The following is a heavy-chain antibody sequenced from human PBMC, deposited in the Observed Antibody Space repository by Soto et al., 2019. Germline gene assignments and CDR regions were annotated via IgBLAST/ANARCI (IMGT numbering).Heavy chain of an antibody. V-gene: IGHV3-30-3*01. J-gene: IGHJ6*02. Sequence: QVQLVESGGGVVQPGRSLRLSCAASGFTFSSYAMHWVRQAPGKGLEWVAAISYDGSNKYYADSVKGRFTISRDNSKNTLYLQMNSLRAEDTAVYYCARPLLEGYYYSGMDVWGQETTVTVSS. CDR2: ISYDGSNK. CDR1: GFTFSSYA. CDR3: ARPLLEGYYYSGMDV. D-gene: IGHD1-1*01.